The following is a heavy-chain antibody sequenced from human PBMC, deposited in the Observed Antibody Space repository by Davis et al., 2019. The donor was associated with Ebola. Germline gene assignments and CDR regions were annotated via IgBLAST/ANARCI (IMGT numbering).Heavy chain of an antibody. J-gene: IGHJ6*02. V-gene: IGHV4-34*01. D-gene: IGHD6-6*01. Sequence: GSLRLSCAVYGGSFSGYYWSWIRQPPGKGLEWIGEINHSGSTNYNPSLKSRVTISVDTSKNQFSLKLSSVTAADTAVYYCARGNIAARPGYYYGMDVWGQGTTVTVSS. CDR1: GGSFSGYY. CDR3: ARGNIAARPGYYYGMDV. CDR2: INHSGST.